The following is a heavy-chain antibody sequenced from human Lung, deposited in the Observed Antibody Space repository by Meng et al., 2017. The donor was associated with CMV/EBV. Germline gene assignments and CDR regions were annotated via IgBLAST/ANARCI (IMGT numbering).Heavy chain of an antibody. CDR2: FFHSGDT. CDR3: ARHLRGYSWPKSD. Sequence: LXXTVTDVSISNSSFFWGWIRQPPGKGLEWIGSFFHSGDTYSNPSLRSRVAISVDTSKNQFSLRLNSVTATDTAMYYCARHLRGYSWPKSDWGQGXLVTVSS. J-gene: IGHJ4*02. CDR1: DVSISNSSFF. D-gene: IGHD1-26*01. V-gene: IGHV4-39*01.